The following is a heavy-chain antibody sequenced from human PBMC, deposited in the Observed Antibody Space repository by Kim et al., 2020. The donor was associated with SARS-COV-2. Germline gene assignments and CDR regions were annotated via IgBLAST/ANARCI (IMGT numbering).Heavy chain of an antibody. D-gene: IGHD3-3*01. J-gene: IGHJ3*02. CDR2: IYYSGST. CDR3: ARGDTIFGVVINAFDI. CDR1: GGSISSGGYY. Sequence: SETLSLTCTVSGGSISSGGYYWSWIRQHPGKGLECIGYIYYSGSTYYNPSLKSRVTISVDTSKNQVSLKLSSVTAADTAVYYCARGDTIFGVVINAFDIWGQGTMVTVSS. V-gene: IGHV4-31*03.